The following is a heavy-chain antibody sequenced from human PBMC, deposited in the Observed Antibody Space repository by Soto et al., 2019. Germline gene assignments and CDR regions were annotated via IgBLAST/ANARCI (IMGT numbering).Heavy chain of an antibody. V-gene: IGHV3-23*01. J-gene: IGHJ6*02. D-gene: IGHD6-19*01. CDR2: IRYGGDRT. Sequence: EVQLLESGGGLVQPGGSLRLSCAASGFTFSSYVMVWVRQAPGKGLEWISCIRYGGDRTYDIDSVRGRFTISRDNSKNTMYLQINSRPGEETAVDRCAKIVEQWVDAYYDGIDVWGQGTMVTVSS. CDR1: GFTFSSYV. CDR3: AKIVEQWVDAYYDGIDV.